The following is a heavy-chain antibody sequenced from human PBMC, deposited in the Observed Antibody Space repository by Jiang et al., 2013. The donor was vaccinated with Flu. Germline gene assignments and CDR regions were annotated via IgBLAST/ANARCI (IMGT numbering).Heavy chain of an antibody. J-gene: IGHJ4*02. D-gene: IGHD5-12*01. Sequence: IYHSGSTNYNPSLKSRLTISVDTSKNQFSLKLSSVTAADTAVYYCARRGSGYDAYFDYWGQGTLVTVSS. CDR3: ARRGSGYDAYFDY. CDR2: IYHSGST. V-gene: IGHV4-31*02.